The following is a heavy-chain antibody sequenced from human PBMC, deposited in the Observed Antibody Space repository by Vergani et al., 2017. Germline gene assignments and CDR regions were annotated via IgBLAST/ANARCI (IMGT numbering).Heavy chain of an antibody. CDR1: GFTFSSYG. CDR3: ARGSPQSTYGMDV. Sequence: QVQLVESGGGVVQPGRSLRLSCAASGFTFSSYGMHWVRQAPGKGLEWVAVISYDGSNKYYADSVKGRFTISRDNSKNALYLQMTSLRAEDTAVYYCARGSPQSTYGMDVWGQGTTVTVSS. V-gene: IGHV3-30*03. J-gene: IGHJ6*02. CDR2: ISYDGSNK.